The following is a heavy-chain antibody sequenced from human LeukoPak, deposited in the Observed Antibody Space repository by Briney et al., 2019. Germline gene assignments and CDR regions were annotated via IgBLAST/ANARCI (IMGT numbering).Heavy chain of an antibody. CDR3: VPQEDCSRTTCQFDY. Sequence: PGGSLRLSCAASGFIFSTYWMHWVRQAPGKGLVWVSRMNSDGSSISYADSVKGRFTISRDNAKNTLYLQMNNLRPEDTAVYYCVPQEDCSRTTCQFDYWGQGTLDTVSS. J-gene: IGHJ4*02. CDR1: GFIFSTYW. V-gene: IGHV3-74*01. D-gene: IGHD2-2*01. CDR2: MNSDGSSI.